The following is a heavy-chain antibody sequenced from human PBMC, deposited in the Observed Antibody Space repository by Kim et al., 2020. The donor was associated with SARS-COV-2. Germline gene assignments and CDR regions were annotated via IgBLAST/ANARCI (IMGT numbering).Heavy chain of an antibody. D-gene: IGHD3-22*01. Sequence: RFTIARDNAKNTLYLQMNSLRAEDTAVYYCAKYSRYDDSSGYLTLNWFDPWGQGTLVTVSS. V-gene: IGHV3-23*01. J-gene: IGHJ5*02. CDR3: AKYSRYDDSSGYLTLNWFDP.